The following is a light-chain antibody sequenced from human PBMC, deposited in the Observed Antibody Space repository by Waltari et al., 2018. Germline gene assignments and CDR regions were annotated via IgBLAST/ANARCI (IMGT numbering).Light chain of an antibody. CDR3: QHYVRLPAT. J-gene: IGKJ1*01. Sequence: EIVLTQSPGTLSLAPGERATLSCRASQSVSRTLAWYQQTPGQAPSLLIYAASTRATGIPDRFSGSGSGTDFSLTISRLEPEDFAVYYCQHYVRLPATFGQGTKVEIK. CDR2: AAS. CDR1: QSVSRT. V-gene: IGKV3-20*01.